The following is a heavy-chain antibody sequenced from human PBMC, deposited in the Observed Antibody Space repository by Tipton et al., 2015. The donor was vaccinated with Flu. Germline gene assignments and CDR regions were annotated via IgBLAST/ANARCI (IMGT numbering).Heavy chain of an antibody. CDR2: IYTSGGT. D-gene: IGHD3-10*01. J-gene: IGHJ4*02. V-gene: IGHV4-4*07. CDR1: GGSLSSYY. CDR3: AGGSGSGTFMIFDF. Sequence: TLSLTCTVSGGSLSSYYWSWIRQPAGKGLEWIGRIYTSGGTKFNPSLRGRLTMSVDASKKEFSLKLSSVTAADTAVYYCAGGSGSGTFMIFDFWGQGTLVTVSS.